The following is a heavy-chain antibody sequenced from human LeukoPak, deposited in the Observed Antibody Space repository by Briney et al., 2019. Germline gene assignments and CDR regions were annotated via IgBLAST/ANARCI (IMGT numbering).Heavy chain of an antibody. CDR2: VSGSGGST. D-gene: IGHD3-3*01. CDR1: GFTFSSYA. Sequence: GGSLRLSCAASGFTFSSYAMSWVRQAPGKGLEWVSAVSGSGGSTYYADSVKGRFTISRDNSKNTLYLQMNSLRAEDTAVYYCAKLGLRYFFNYWGQGTLVTVSS. J-gene: IGHJ4*02. V-gene: IGHV3-23*01. CDR3: AKLGLRYFFNY.